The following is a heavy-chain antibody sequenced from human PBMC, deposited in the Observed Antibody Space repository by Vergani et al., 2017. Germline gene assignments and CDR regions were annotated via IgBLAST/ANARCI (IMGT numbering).Heavy chain of an antibody. CDR2: MYYSGST. Sequence: QVKLQESGPGLVKPSETLSLTCTVSGGSISTYYWSWIRQPPGKGLEWIGDMYYSGSTNYIPSLKSRVTISAATSKNQFSLKVSSVTAADTAVYYCARVLDSAFDIWGQGTMVTVSS. V-gene: IGHV4-59*01. CDR3: ARVLDSAFDI. J-gene: IGHJ3*02. CDR1: GGSISTYY.